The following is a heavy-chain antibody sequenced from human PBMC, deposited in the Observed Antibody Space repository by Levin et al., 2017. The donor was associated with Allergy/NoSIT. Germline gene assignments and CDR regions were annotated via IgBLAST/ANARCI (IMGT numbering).Heavy chain of an antibody. Sequence: GSLRLSCTVSGGSISGYYWSWIRQPAGKGLEWIGRIYSSGSTKYNHSLKSRVTMSLETSKTQFSLKLSSVTAADTAVYYCARGLDGYGVDSWGQGTLVTVSS. CDR2: IYSSGST. CDR3: ARGLDGYGVDS. J-gene: IGHJ4*02. D-gene: IGHD5-24*01. V-gene: IGHV4-4*07. CDR1: GGSISGYY.